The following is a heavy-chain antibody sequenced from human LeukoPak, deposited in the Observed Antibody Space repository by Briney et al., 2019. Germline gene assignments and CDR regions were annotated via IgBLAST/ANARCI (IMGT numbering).Heavy chain of an antibody. CDR2: IGVSSTII. J-gene: IGHJ3*02. CDR1: GFTLTSYA. Sequence: PGGSLRLSCAASGFTLTSYAMNWVRQAPGKGLEWLSYIGVSSTIIRYADSVRGRFTITRDDAKNSLHLQMNSLSDEHTAVYYCVRDWSFAFDMWGQGTLVTVSP. D-gene: IGHD3-3*01. CDR3: VRDWSFAFDM. V-gene: IGHV3-48*02.